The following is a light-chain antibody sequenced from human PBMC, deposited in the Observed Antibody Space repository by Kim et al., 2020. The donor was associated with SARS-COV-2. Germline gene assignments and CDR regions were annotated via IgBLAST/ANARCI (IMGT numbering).Light chain of an antibody. J-gene: IGLJ3*02. Sequence: QRVTSSCPGSSSNIGAGYDVHWYQQLPGTAPKLLIYGNSNRPSGVPDRFSGSKSGTSASLAITGLQAEDEADYYCQSYDSSLSGRVFGGGTQLTVL. CDR2: GNS. V-gene: IGLV1-40*01. CDR1: SSNIGAGYD. CDR3: QSYDSSLSGRV.